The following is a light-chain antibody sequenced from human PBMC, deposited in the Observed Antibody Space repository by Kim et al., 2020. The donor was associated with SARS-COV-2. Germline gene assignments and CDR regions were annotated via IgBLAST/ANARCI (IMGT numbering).Light chain of an antibody. Sequence: QSVTIACTGASNAVGGYNYVSWYQQHPGKAPKLIIYDVSDRPSGVSSRFSGSKSGNTASLTISGLQPEDEAYYHCSSYTSTNTYVVFGGGTQLTVL. V-gene: IGLV2-14*03. CDR3: SSYTSTNTYVV. CDR2: DVS. J-gene: IGLJ2*01. CDR1: SNAVGGYNY.